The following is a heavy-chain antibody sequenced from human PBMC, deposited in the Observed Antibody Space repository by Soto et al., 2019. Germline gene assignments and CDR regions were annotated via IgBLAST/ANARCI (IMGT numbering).Heavy chain of an antibody. CDR2: IYYSGST. J-gene: IGHJ3*02. D-gene: IGHD2-15*01. CDR3: ARGLCSGGSCAFDI. CDR1: GGSVSSGSYY. Sequence: NPSETLSLTCTVSGGSVSSGSYYWSWIRQPPGKGLEWIGYIYYSGSTNYNPSLKSRVTISVDTSKNQFSLKLSSVTAADTAVYYCARGLCSGGSCAFDIWGQGTMVTVSS. V-gene: IGHV4-61*01.